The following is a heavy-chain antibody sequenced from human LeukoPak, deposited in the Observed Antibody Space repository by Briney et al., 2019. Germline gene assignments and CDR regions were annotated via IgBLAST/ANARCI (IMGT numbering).Heavy chain of an antibody. CDR1: GFTVNNAW. V-gene: IGHV3-15*01. D-gene: IGHD3-22*01. Sequence: GGSLRLSCAAFGFTVNNAWMSWVRQGPGKGLEWVGRIKSRTDSGTTDYAAPVKGRFTISRDDSRNTLYLQMTSLKTEDTAMYYCSTDQVVVGPCWGQGTLVTVSS. J-gene: IGHJ4*02. CDR2: IKSRTDSGTT. CDR3: STDQVVVGPC.